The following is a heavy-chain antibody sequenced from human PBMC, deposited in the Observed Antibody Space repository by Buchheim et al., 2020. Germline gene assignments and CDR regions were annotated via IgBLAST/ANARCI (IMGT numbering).Heavy chain of an antibody. CDR3: AREINNCSSTSCYNWFDP. D-gene: IGHD2-2*01. V-gene: IGHV3-13*04. CDR1: GFTFSSYD. J-gene: IGHJ5*02. CDR2: IGTAGDT. Sequence: EVQLVESGGGLVQPGGSLRLSCAASGFTFSSYDMHWVRQATGKGLEWVSAIGTAGDTYYPGSVKGRFTISRENAKNSLYLQMNSLRAGDTAVYYCAREINNCSSTSCYNWFDPWGQGTL.